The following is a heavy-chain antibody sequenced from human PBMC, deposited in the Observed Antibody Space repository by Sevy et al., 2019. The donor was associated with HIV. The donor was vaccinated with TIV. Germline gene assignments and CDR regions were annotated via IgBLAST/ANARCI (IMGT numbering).Heavy chain of an antibody. CDR3: ARDTTSSSWYSDAFDI. CDR2: ISSSSSYI. Sequence: GGSLRLSCAASGFTFSSYSMNWVRQAPGKGLEWVSSISSSSSYIYYADSVKGRFTISRGNAKNSLYLQMNSLRAEDTAVYYCARDTTSSSWYSDAFDIWGQGTMVTVSS. V-gene: IGHV3-21*01. J-gene: IGHJ3*02. D-gene: IGHD6-13*01. CDR1: GFTFSSYS.